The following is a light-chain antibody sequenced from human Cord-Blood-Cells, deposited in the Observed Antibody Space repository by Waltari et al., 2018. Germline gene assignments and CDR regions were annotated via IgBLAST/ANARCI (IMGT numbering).Light chain of an antibody. V-gene: IGKV3-11*01. J-gene: IGKJ1*01. CDR1: QSVSSY. CDR2: DAS. CDR3: QQRSNWPGT. Sequence: EIVLTQSPANLSLSPGERATLSCRASQSVSSYLAWYQQKPDQAPRLLIYDASNRATGIPARFSGSGAGTDFTLTISSLEPEDFAVYYCQQRSNWPGTFGQGTKVEIK.